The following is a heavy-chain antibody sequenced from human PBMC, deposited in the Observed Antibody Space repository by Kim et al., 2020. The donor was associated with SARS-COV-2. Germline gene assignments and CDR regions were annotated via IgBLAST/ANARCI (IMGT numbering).Heavy chain of an antibody. CDR1: GFTFSDYY. CDR2: ISSSSYT. J-gene: IGHJ4*02. CDR3: ARTLGGGDLLAGKWVDY. V-gene: IGHV3-11*06. Sequence: GGSLRLSCAASGFTFSDYYMSWIRQAPGKGLEWVSYISSSSYTNYADSVKGRFTISRDNAKNSLYLQMNSLRAEDTAVYYCARTLGGGDLLAGKWVDYWGQGTLVTVSS. D-gene: IGHD2-21*01.